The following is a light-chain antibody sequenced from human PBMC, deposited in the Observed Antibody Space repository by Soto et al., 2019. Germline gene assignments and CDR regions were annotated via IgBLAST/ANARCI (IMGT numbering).Light chain of an antibody. CDR3: CSFAGDYTFV. V-gene: IGLV2-11*01. CDR2: DVI. J-gene: IGLJ1*01. CDR1: SSDVGVYKY. Sequence: QSALIQPRSVSGSPGQSVTISCTGTSSDVGVYKYVSWYRQHPGKAPKLMIYDVITRPSGVPDRFSGSKSGNTASLTLSGLQAVVVAVCFCCSFAGDYTFVFGSGTKVTVL.